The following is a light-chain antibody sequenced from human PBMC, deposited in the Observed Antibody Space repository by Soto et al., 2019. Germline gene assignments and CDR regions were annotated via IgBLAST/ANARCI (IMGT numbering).Light chain of an antibody. V-gene: IGLV2-14*01. Sequence: QSVLTQPASVSGSPGQSITISCTGTSSDVGGYNYVSWYQQHPGKAPKLMIYDVSNRPSGVSNRFSGSKSGNTASLTISGLQAEDEADYYCSSYTSSSTFGVFGGGTKVTVL. CDR3: SSYTSSSTFGV. J-gene: IGLJ3*02. CDR2: DVS. CDR1: SSDVGGYNY.